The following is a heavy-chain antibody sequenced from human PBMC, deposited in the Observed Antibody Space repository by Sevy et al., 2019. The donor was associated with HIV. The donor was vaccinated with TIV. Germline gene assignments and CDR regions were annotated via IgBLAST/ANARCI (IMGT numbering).Heavy chain of an antibody. D-gene: IGHD2-2*01. Sequence: ASVKVSCKASGCTFMNYGISWVRQAPGQGLEWMGWISASNGNTNYALKFQGRVTMTTDTSTTTAYMELRSLRSDDTAVYYCALYCSTTNCIFDYWGQGTLVTVSS. CDR2: ISASNGNT. CDR3: ALYCSTTNCIFDY. CDR1: GCTFMNYG. J-gene: IGHJ4*02. V-gene: IGHV1-18*01.